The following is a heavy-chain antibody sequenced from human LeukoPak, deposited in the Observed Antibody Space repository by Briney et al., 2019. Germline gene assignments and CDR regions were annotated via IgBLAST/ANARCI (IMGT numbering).Heavy chain of an antibody. V-gene: IGHV1-8*01. CDR2: MNPNWGYT. D-gene: IGHD2-2*02. Sequence: ASVKVSCKASGYTFTSLDINWVRQAPGQGLEWMGWMNPNWGYTGYAQKCQARVTMTRDTSIDTAYMELSRLRSDDTAVYYCARGIPQCFDHWGQGTLVTVPS. J-gene: IGHJ4*02. CDR1: GYTFTSLD. CDR3: ARGIPQCFDH.